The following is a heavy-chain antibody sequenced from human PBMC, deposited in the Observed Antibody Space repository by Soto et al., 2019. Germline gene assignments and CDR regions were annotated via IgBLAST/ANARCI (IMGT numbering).Heavy chain of an antibody. CDR3: ASSGYYDTSGYYFYFDY. CDR2: IYHSGST. CDR1: GGSISSSNW. D-gene: IGHD3-22*01. J-gene: IGHJ4*02. Sequence: PSETLSLTCAVSGGSISSSNWWSWVRQPPGKGLGWIGDIYHSGSTNYNPSLKSRVTISVDKSKNQFSLKLSSVTAADTAVYYCASSGYYDTSGYYFYFDYWGQETLVTVSS. V-gene: IGHV4-4*02.